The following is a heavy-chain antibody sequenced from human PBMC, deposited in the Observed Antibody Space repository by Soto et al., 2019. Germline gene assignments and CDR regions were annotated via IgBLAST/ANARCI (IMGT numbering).Heavy chain of an antibody. CDR3: TSLSSTWPRDY. CDR1: GFSFSSHW. J-gene: IGHJ4*02. Sequence: ESGGGLVQPGGSLRVSCAASGFSFSSHWMSWVRQAPGKGLEWVANIKQDGSEKYYVDSVKGRFTISRDNVKNSLYLQMNSLRAEDTAIYYCTSLSSTWPRDYWGQGTLVTVSS. V-gene: IGHV3-7*03. D-gene: IGHD6-13*01. CDR2: IKQDGSEK.